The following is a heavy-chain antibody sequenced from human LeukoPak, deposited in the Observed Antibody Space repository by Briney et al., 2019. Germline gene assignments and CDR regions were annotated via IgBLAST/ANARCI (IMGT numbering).Heavy chain of an antibody. CDR3: ARMPWDYYYYYMDV. CDR2: ISAYNGNT. J-gene: IGHJ6*03. D-gene: IGHD2-2*01. Sequence: ASVKVSCKASGYTFTSYGISWVRQAPGQGLKWMGWISAYNGNTNYAQKLQGRVTMTTDTSTSTAYMELRSLRSDDTAVYYCARMPWDYYYYYMDVWGKGTTVTVSS. CDR1: GYTFTSYG. V-gene: IGHV1-18*01.